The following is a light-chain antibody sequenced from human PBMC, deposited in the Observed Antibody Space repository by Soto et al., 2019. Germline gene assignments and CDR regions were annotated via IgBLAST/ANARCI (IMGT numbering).Light chain of an antibody. CDR3: QHYDNLLFT. V-gene: IGKV1-33*01. Sequence: DIQMTQSPSSLSASVGDRVTITCQASRDINNYLNWYQQKPGEAPKLLIYDASTLETGVPSRFRGSGSGTDFTFTISSLQPEDFATYYCQHYDNLLFTFGPGTKVDVK. CDR1: RDINNY. CDR2: DAS. J-gene: IGKJ3*01.